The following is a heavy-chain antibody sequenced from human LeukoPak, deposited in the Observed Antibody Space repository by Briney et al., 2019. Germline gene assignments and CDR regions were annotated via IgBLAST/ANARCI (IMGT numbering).Heavy chain of an antibody. CDR2: IIPIFGTA. J-gene: IGHJ4*02. CDR3: ARVVGATAFDY. Sequence: SSVKVSCKASGGTFSSYANSWVRQAPGQGLEWMGRIIPIFGTANYAQKFQGRVTITTDESTSTAYMELSSLRSEDTAVYYCARVVGATAFDYWGQGTLVTVSS. D-gene: IGHD1-26*01. V-gene: IGHV1-69*05. CDR1: GGTFSSYA.